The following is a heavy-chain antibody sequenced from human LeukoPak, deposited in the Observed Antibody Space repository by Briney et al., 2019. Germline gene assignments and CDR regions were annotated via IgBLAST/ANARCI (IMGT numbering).Heavy chain of an antibody. J-gene: IGHJ4*02. V-gene: IGHV3-30*18. D-gene: IGHD6-13*01. CDR2: ISYDGSNK. Sequence: GGSLRLSCAASGFTFSSHGIHWVRQAPGKGLEWVAAISYDGSNKNYADSVKGRFTISRDNSKNTLYLQMNSLRAEDTAVYYCAKDQAAGGPDYFDYWGQGTLVTVSS. CDR3: AKDQAAGGPDYFDY. CDR1: GFTFSSHG.